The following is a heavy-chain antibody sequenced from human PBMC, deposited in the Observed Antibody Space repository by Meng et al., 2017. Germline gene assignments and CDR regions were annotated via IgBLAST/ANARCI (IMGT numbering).Heavy chain of an antibody. D-gene: IGHD6-13*01. CDR3: ARAGSSWFNVDY. Sequence: QVQQVQSGAGVKRPVSAVKVTCKASGGTFSRYTISWVRQAPGQGLEWMGRIIPILGIANYAQKFQGRVTITADKSTSTAYMELSSLRSEDTAVYYCARAGSSWFNVDYWGQGTLVTVSS. CDR2: IIPILGIA. CDR1: GGTFSRYT. V-gene: IGHV1-69*02. J-gene: IGHJ4*02.